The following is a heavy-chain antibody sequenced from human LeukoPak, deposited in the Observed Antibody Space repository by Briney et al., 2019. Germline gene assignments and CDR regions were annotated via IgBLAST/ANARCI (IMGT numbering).Heavy chain of an antibody. Sequence: PSETLSLTCTVSGGSFSGGSYSWNWIRQPAGKGLEWIGRIYTTGSTNYNPSLKSRVTLSVDTSKNQFSLKLSSVTAADTAVYYCARGGWLQFLDYWGQGTLVTVSS. CDR1: GGSFSGGSYS. CDR3: ARGGWLQFLDY. D-gene: IGHD5-24*01. V-gene: IGHV4-61*02. J-gene: IGHJ4*02. CDR2: IYTTGST.